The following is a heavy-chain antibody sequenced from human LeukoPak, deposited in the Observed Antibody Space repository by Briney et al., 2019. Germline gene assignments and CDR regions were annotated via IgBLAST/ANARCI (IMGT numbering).Heavy chain of an antibody. CDR1: GFTFSSYT. CDR2: ISSSSSYM. Sequence: GGSLRLSCAASGFTFSSYTMNWVRQAPGKGREGVSSISSSSSYMYYADSVKGRFTISRDNAKNSLYRQMNSLRAEDTAVYYCARDRDVPAIGMDVWGEGTTVTVSS. J-gene: IGHJ6*04. CDR3: ARDRDVPAIGMDV. V-gene: IGHV3-21*06.